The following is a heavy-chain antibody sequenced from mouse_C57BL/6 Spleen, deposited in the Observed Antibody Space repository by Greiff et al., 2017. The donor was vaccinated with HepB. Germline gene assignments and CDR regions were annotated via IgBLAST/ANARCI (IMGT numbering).Heavy chain of an antibody. D-gene: IGHD2-3*01. V-gene: IGHV1-82*01. CDR3: ARWGDGYYPFAY. CDR1: GYAFSSSW. Sequence: QVQLKESGPELVKPGASVKISCKASGYAFSSSWMNWVKQRPGKGLEWIGRIYPGDGDTNYNGKFKGKATLTADKSSSTAYMQLSSLTSEDSAVYFCARWGDGYYPFAYWGQGTLVTVSA. J-gene: IGHJ3*01. CDR2: IYPGDGDT.